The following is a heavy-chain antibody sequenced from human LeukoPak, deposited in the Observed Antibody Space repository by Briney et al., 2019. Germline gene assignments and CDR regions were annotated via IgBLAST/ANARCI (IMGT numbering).Heavy chain of an antibody. V-gene: IGHV3-21*01. CDR1: GFTFSSYA. J-gene: IGHJ3*02. D-gene: IGHD3-9*01. Sequence: GGSLRLSCAAAGFTFSSYAMSWVRQAPGKGREWVSAISGSSSYIYYADSVKGRCTISRDNAKNSLYLQMTRMSAEDTAVYSCARAHYAILTGYAYAFDIWGQGTMVPVSS. CDR3: ARAHYAILTGYAYAFDI. CDR2: ISGSSSYI.